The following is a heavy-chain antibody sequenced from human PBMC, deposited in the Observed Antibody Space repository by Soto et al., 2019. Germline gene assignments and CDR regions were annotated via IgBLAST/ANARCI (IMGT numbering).Heavy chain of an antibody. Sequence: PLETLSLTCAVYGGSFSGYYWTWIRQPPGTGLEWIGEINHSGSTNYNPSLKSRVTISVDTSKNQFSLKLSSVTAADTAVYYCARRGSSWYYYFDYWGQGTLVTVSS. CDR1: GGSFSGYY. CDR2: INHSGST. CDR3: ARRGSSWYYYFDY. D-gene: IGHD6-13*01. J-gene: IGHJ4*02. V-gene: IGHV4-34*01.